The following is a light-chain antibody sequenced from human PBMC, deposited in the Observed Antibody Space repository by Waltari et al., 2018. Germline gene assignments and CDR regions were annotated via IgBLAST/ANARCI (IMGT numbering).Light chain of an antibody. CDR3: HQSYRAPMYT. J-gene: IGKJ2*01. CDR2: AAS. V-gene: IGKV1-39*01. CDR1: ESISTA. Sequence: DIQMTQSPSSLSASVGDRVTITCRASESISTALSWYLQTPGKAPKLLIYAASILQDGVPSRFRGSGSGTDFTLTITNLRPEDFATYFCHQSYRAPMYTFGQGTKLEIK.